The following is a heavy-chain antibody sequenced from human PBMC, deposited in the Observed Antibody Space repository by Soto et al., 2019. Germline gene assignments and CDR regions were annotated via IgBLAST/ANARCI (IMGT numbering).Heavy chain of an antibody. CDR1: GDSIRGGGHY. CDR2: VSHRGST. Sequence: QVQLQESGPGLVKPSQTLSLTCSVSGDSIRGGGHYWNWIRQFPGKGLEWIGYVSHRGSTHYNPSLRGRLTISVDTSKHQFSLGLISVTAADTALYCCARDTCLAPTVWGYWGHGTQVTVSS. J-gene: IGHJ4*03. CDR3: ARDTCLAPTVWGY. V-gene: IGHV4-31*03. D-gene: IGHD7-27*01.